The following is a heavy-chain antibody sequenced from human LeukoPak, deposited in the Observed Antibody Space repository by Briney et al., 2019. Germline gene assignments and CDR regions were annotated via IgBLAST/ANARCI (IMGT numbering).Heavy chain of an antibody. CDR3: AKVGPRDGYREYYFDY. CDR1: GFTFNIYA. CDR2: LSGSGTNT. V-gene: IGHV3-23*01. J-gene: IGHJ4*02. Sequence: GGSLRLSCAASGFTFNIYAMTWVRQAPGKGLEWVSALSGSGTNTFYADSVKGRFTTSRDNSKSTPYLQMNSLRAEDTAIYYCAKVGPRDGYREYYFDYWGQGTLVTVSS. D-gene: IGHD5-24*01.